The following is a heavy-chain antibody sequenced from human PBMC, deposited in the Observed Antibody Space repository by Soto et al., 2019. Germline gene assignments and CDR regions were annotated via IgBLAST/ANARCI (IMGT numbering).Heavy chain of an antibody. V-gene: IGHV1-18*01. CDR2: ISTYNGKT. D-gene: IGHD3-16*02. CDR3: ARLLTEGVTYREDAFDI. J-gene: IGHJ3*02. CDR1: GYTFTSHG. Sequence: HVQLVQSGGEVKKPGASVKVSCKASGYTFTSHGFSWVRQAPGQGLEWMGWISTYNGKTDYAQKFQGRVTMTADTRTNTGYMELRSRRSDDTAVYYCARLLTEGVTYREDAFDIWGQGTKVTVSS.